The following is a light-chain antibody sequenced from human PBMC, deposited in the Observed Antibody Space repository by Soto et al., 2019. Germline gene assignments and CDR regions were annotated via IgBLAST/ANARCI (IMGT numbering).Light chain of an antibody. J-gene: IGKJ5*01. Sequence: DIQLTQSPCFLSASVGDRVTITCRASQGISSYLAWYQQKPGKAPNLLIHTASTLQSGVPSRFRGSGSGTEFTLTISSLQPEDCATYYCQQRNSYPITFGQGTRLEIK. CDR3: QQRNSYPIT. V-gene: IGKV1-9*01. CDR2: TAS. CDR1: QGISSY.